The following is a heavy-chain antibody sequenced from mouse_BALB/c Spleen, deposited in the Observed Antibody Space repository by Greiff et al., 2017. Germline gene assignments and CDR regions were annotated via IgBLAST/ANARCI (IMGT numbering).Heavy chain of an antibody. Sequence: QVQLKQSGPGLVQPSQSLSITCTVSGFSLTSYGVHWVRQSPGKGLEWLGVIWSGGSTDYNAAFISRLSISKDNSKSQVFFKMISLQADDTAIYYCARIDYDDYYAMDYWGQGTSVTVSS. CDR3: ARIDYDDYYAMDY. J-gene: IGHJ4*01. V-gene: IGHV2-4-1*01. CDR1: GFSLTSYG. D-gene: IGHD2-4*01. CDR2: IWSGGST.